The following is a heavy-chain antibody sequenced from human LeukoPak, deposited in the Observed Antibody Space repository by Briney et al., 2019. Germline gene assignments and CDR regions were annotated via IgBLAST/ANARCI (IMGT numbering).Heavy chain of an antibody. Sequence: GGSLRLSCAASGFTFSSYSMNWVRQAPGKGLEWVSYISSSSSTIYYADSVKGRFTISRDNSKNTLYLQMNSLGAEDTAVYYCARDYLAVNAFDIWGQGTMVTVSS. J-gene: IGHJ3*02. CDR2: ISSSSSTI. CDR3: ARDYLAVNAFDI. V-gene: IGHV3-48*01. D-gene: IGHD6-19*01. CDR1: GFTFSSYS.